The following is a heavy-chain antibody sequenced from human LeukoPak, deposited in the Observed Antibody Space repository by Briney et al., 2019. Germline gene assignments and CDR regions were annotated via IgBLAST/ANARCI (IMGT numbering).Heavy chain of an antibody. V-gene: IGHV3-53*01. CDR2: IYSGGTT. CDR1: GFTFSSYS. J-gene: IGHJ4*02. CDR3: TRLRDGYDSDY. Sequence: GGSLRLSCAASGFTFSSYSMNRVRQAPGKGLEWVSVIYSGGTTYYADSVKGRFTISRDNSKNTLYLQMNTLRAEDTAMYYCTRLRDGYDSDYWGQGTLVTVSS. D-gene: IGHD5-24*01.